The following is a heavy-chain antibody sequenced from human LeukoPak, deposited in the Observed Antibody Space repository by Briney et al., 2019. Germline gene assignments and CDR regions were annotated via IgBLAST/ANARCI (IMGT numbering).Heavy chain of an antibody. V-gene: IGHV3-30-3*01. D-gene: IGHD5-24*01. CDR1: GFTFSSYA. Sequence: GGSLRLSCAASGFTFSSYAMHWVRQAPGKGLEWVAVISYDGSNKYYADSVKGRFTISRDNSKNTLYLQMNSLRAEDTAVYYCARGGVEMATITDDDAFDIWGQGTMVTVSS. J-gene: IGHJ3*02. CDR2: ISYDGSNK. CDR3: ARGGVEMATITDDDAFDI.